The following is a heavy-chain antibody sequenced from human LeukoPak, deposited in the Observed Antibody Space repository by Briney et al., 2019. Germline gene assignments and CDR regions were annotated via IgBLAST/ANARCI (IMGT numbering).Heavy chain of an antibody. CDR1: GFSFDDYA. CDR2: ISWNSGSI. J-gene: IGHJ6*02. Sequence: GRSLRLSCAASGFSFDDYAMHWVRQAPGQGLEWVSGISWNSGSIGHADSVKGRFTISRDNAKNSLYLQMNSLRAEDTALYYCAKDREGYVSSGMDVWGQGTTVTVSS. V-gene: IGHV3-9*01. CDR3: AKDREGYVSSGMDV. D-gene: IGHD3-10*02.